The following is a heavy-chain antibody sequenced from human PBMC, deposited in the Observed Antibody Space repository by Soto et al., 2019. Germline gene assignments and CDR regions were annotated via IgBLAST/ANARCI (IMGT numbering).Heavy chain of an antibody. CDR1: GYTFTSYC. Sequence: VKVSCKASGYTFTSYCISWVRQAPGQGLEWMGWISAYNGNTNYAQKLHGGVTMTTDTSTSTAYMELRSLRSDDTAVYYCARVDYDSSGPPRPWGQGTLVTASS. D-gene: IGHD3-22*01. J-gene: IGHJ5*02. CDR2: ISAYNGNT. V-gene: IGHV1-18*01. CDR3: ARVDYDSSGPPRP.